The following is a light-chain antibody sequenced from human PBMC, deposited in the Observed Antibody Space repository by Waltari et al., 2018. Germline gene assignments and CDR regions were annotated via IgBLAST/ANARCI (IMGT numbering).Light chain of an antibody. CDR3: QMYVRLPVT. CDR1: QSVGRS. CDR2: VTS. V-gene: IGKV3-20*01. Sequence: IVLTQSTGTLALSSGARANLSCRASQSVGRSLSLYQQKPGQAPRLLTYVTSTRSTGISDKFSGSGSGTYFSITISIVDAEDGAVYFSQMYVRLPVTFGQGTKVEVK. J-gene: IGKJ1*01.